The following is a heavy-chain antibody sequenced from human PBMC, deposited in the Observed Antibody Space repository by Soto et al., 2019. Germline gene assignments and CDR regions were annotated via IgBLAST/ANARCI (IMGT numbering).Heavy chain of an antibody. CDR2: IRSKANSYAT. CDR3: TREGQQLVGETVDY. CDR1: GFTFSGSA. J-gene: IGHJ4*02. Sequence: EVQLVESGGGLVQPGGSLKLSCAASGFTFSGSAMHWVRQASGKGLEWVGRIRSKANSYATAYAASVKGRFTISRDDSKNTAYLQMNSLKTEDTAAYYCTREGQQLVGETVDYWGQGTLVTVSS. D-gene: IGHD6-13*01. V-gene: IGHV3-73*02.